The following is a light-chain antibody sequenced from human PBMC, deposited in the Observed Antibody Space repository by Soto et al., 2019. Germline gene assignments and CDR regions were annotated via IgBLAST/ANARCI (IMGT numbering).Light chain of an antibody. V-gene: IGKV1-9*01. CDR3: QQLNSYPLT. J-gene: IGKJ5*01. CDR2: AAA. CDR1: QGIRSY. Sequence: DIQLTQSPSFLSASVGDRVTITSRASQGIRSYLAWYQQKPGKAPKLLIYAAATLQSGVPSRFSGSGSGKKFTRTISSLQPADFANHYCQQLNSYPLTVGQGTRLQIK.